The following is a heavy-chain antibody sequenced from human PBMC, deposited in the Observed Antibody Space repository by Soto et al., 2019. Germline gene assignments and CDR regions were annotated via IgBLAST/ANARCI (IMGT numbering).Heavy chain of an antibody. J-gene: IGHJ5*02. D-gene: IGHD5-18*01. CDR2: MNPNSGTP. CDR3: ARRRLDTGISSWFDP. V-gene: IGHV1-8*01. Sequence: ACVKVSCNASGYTFTSYDINGVRQSTGQGLEWMGWMNPNSGTPGYAQKFEGRVTMTRNTSISTAYMELSSLRSEDTAVYYCARRRLDTGISSWFDPWGQGTLVTVSS. CDR1: GYTFTSYD.